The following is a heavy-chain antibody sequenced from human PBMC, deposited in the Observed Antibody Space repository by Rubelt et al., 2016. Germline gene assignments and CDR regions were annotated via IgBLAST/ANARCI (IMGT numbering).Heavy chain of an antibody. J-gene: IGHJ6*02. V-gene: IGHV3-23*01. D-gene: IGHD5-18*01. CDR3: AKGKVDTAMNYYYYGMDV. Sequence: YYADSVKGRFTISRDNSKNTLYLQMNSPRAEDTAVYYCAKGKVDTAMNYYYYGMDVWGQGTTVTVSS.